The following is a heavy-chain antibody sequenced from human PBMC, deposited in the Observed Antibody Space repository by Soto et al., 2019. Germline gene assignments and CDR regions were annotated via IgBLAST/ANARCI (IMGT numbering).Heavy chain of an antibody. CDR1: GDTFPGYY. D-gene: IGHD6-19*01. Sequence: ASVKVSCKASGDTFPGYYMHCVRHAPGQGLEWMGWINPNSGGTNYAQKFQGRVTMTRDTSISTAYMELSRLRSDDTAVYYCAREQQWLVPGMDVWGQGTTVTVSS. J-gene: IGHJ6*02. V-gene: IGHV1-2*02. CDR3: AREQQWLVPGMDV. CDR2: INPNSGGT.